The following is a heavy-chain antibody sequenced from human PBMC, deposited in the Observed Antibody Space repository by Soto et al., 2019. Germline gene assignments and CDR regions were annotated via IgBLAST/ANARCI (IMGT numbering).Heavy chain of an antibody. CDR1: GFTFSSYA. J-gene: IGHJ4*02. D-gene: IGHD3-9*01. Sequence: EVQLLESGGGLVQPGGSLRLSCAASGFTFSSYAMSWVRQAPGQGLEWVSAISGSGGSTYYADSVKGRFTISRDKSKNTLYLQMNSLRAEDTAVYYCAKDYDILTGYYPLPFDYWGQGTLVTVSS. V-gene: IGHV3-23*01. CDR2: ISGSGGST. CDR3: AKDYDILTGYYPLPFDY.